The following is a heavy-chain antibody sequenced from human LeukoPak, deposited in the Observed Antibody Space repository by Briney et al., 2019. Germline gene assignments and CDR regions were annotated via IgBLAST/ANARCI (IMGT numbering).Heavy chain of an antibody. CDR1: GFTFSSYS. D-gene: IGHD2-2*01. V-gene: IGHV3-21*01. CDR2: TISISSHI. J-gene: IGHJ6*03. Sequence: GGSLRLSCAASGFTFSSYSMNWARHAPGKGLEWVASTISISSHIYYADSVKGRFTISRDNAKNSLYLQMNSLRAEDTAVYYCARTRAPSNGRVLYYMDVWGKGTTVTVSS. CDR3: ARTRAPSNGRVLYYMDV.